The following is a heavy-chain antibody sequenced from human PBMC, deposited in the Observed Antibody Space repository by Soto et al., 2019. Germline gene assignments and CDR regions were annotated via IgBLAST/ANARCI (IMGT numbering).Heavy chain of an antibody. CDR3: ARLAQGAHYYYYYGMDV. J-gene: IGHJ6*02. Sequence: PGESLKISCKGSGYSFTSYWISWVRQMPGKGLEWMGRIDPSDSYTNYSPSFQGHVTISADKSISTAYLQWSSLKASDTAMYYCARLAQGAHYYYYYGMDVWGQGTTVTVSS. CDR1: GYSFTSYW. CDR2: IDPSDSYT. D-gene: IGHD3-16*01. V-gene: IGHV5-10-1*01.